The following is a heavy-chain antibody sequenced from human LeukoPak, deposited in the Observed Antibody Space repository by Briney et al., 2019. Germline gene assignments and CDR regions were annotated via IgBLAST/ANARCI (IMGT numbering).Heavy chain of an antibody. V-gene: IGHV4-39*07. CDR1: GGSITSSGFY. J-gene: IGHJ4*02. CDR3: ARSTVTTAHDY. CDR2: IYYGGSA. Sequence: KSSETLSLTCTVSGGSITSSGFYWGWIRQPPGKGLEWIGNIYYGGSAYYNPSLKSRVTISVDTSKNQFSLKLSSVTAADTAVYYCARSTVTTAHDYWGQGTLVTVSS. D-gene: IGHD4-17*01.